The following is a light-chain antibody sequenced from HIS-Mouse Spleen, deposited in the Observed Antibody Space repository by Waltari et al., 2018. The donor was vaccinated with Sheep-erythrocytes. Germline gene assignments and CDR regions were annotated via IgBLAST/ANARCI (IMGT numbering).Light chain of an antibody. CDR1: KLGDKY. CDR3: QAWDSSTAWNVV. J-gene: IGLJ2*01. V-gene: IGLV3-1*01. Sequence: SYELTQPPSVSVSPGQTASITCSGDKLGDKYACWYQQKPGQSPVLVIYQDSKRPSGIPERFSAYNPGNPATLTISGTQAMDEADYYCQAWDSSTAWNVVFGGGTKLTVL. CDR2: QDS.